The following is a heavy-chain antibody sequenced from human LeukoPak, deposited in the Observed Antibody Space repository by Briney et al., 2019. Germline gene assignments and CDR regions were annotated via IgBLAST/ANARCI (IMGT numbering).Heavy chain of an antibody. J-gene: IGHJ4*02. CDR1: GYRFNSYW. CDR2: IYLGDSDT. CDR3: ARHPSYTSGWPLDY. Sequence: GESLKISCKGSGYRFNSYWTGWVRPMPGKGLEWMGIIYLGDSDTRYSPSFQGQVTISADKSISTAYLQWSSLKASDTAMYYCARHPSYTSGWPLDYWGQGTLVTVSS. D-gene: IGHD6-19*01. V-gene: IGHV5-51*01.